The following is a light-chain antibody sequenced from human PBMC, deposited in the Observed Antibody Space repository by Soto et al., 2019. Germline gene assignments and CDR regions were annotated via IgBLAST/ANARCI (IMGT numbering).Light chain of an antibody. CDR1: QSISSW. CDR3: QQYNSYSPWT. CDR2: DAS. J-gene: IGKJ1*01. V-gene: IGKV1-5*01. Sequence: DIQMTQSPSTLSASVGDRVTITCRASQSISSWLAWYQQKPGKAPKLRIYDASSLESGGPSRLSGSGSGTEFTLTISILQPDDFAAYYCQQYNSYSPWTFGQGTKVEIK.